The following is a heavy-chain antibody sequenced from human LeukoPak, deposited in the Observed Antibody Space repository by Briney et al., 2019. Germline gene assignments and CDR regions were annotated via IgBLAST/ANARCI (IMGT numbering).Heavy chain of an antibody. V-gene: IGHV4-39*01. CDR1: GFSFSSYW. J-gene: IGHJ5*02. CDR2: IYYSGST. CDR3: ARPFLGVAGTVRFDP. Sequence: KAGGSLRLSCAASGFSFSSYWMHWVRQAPGRGLEWIGSIYYSGSTYYNPSLKSRVTISVDTSKNQFSLKLSSVTAADTAVYYCARPFLGVAGTVRFDPWGQGTLVTVSS. D-gene: IGHD6-19*01.